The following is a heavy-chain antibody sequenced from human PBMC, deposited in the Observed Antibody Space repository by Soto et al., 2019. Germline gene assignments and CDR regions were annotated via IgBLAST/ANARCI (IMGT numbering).Heavy chain of an antibody. D-gene: IGHD3-10*02. V-gene: IGHV3-48*02. J-gene: IGHJ5*02. Sequence: EVRLVESGGGLVQPGGSLRLSCAASGFTFSSYSMNWVRQVPGKGLEWVSYISSSSNSIYYADSVKGRFTISRDNAKNSLYLQMNRLRDEDTAVYYCASAARELSGAQPRWFDPWGQGTLVTVSS. CDR1: GFTFSSYS. CDR3: ASAARELSGAQPRWFDP. CDR2: ISSSSNSI.